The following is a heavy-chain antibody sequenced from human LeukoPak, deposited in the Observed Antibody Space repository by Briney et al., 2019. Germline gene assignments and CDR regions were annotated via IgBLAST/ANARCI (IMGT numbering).Heavy chain of an antibody. Sequence: GASVKVSCKASGYTFSGYYMHWVRQAPGQGLEWLGWINPNSGGTNYAQKFQGRVTMTRDTSISTAYMELSRLRSEDTAVYYCARGPPRAAAGRGGHYFDYWGQGTLVTVSS. CDR1: GYTFSGYY. CDR2: INPNSGGT. V-gene: IGHV1-2*02. CDR3: ARGPPRAAAGRGGHYFDY. D-gene: IGHD6-13*01. J-gene: IGHJ4*02.